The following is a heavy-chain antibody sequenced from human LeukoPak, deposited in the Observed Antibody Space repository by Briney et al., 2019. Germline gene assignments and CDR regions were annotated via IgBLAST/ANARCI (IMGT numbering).Heavy chain of an antibody. CDR3: ARGRKRAVVTPAYYMDV. CDR1: GGTFSSYA. Sequence: SVKVSCKASGGTFSSYAISWVRQAPGQGLEWMGGIIPIFGTANYAQKFQGRVTITADESTSTAYLELSSLRSEDTAVYYCARGRKRAVVTPAYYMDVWGKGTTVTVSS. D-gene: IGHD4-23*01. V-gene: IGHV1-69*13. CDR2: IIPIFGTA. J-gene: IGHJ6*03.